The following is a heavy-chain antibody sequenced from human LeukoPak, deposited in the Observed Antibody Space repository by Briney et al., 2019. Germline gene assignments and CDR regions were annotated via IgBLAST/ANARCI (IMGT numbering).Heavy chain of an antibody. CDR1: GFTFDDYG. J-gene: IGHJ4*02. CDR2: INWNGGST. CDR3: ARLPPGYSSSSGTYYFDY. Sequence: GGSLRLSCAASGFTFDDYGMSWVRQAPGKGLEWVSGINWNGGSTGYADSVKGRFTISRDNAKNSLYLQMNSLRAEDTALYYCARLPPGYSSSSGTYYFDYWGQGTLVTVSS. D-gene: IGHD6-13*01. V-gene: IGHV3-20*04.